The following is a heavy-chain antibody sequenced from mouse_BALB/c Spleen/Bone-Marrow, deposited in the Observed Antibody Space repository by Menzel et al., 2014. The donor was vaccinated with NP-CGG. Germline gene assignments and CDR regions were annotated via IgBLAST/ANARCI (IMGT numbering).Heavy chain of an antibody. Sequence: QVQLQQSGPELVKPGASVKMSCKASGYTFTSCYIHWVKQSPGQGLEWIGWIYPGDGSTEYNEMFKGKTTLTADKSSSTAYMLLSSLTSEDSAIYFCARPDGNYESYFDYWGQGTTLTVSS. CDR1: GYTFTSCY. J-gene: IGHJ2*01. CDR2: IYPGDGST. V-gene: IGHV1S56*01. D-gene: IGHD2-1*01. CDR3: ARPDGNYESYFDY.